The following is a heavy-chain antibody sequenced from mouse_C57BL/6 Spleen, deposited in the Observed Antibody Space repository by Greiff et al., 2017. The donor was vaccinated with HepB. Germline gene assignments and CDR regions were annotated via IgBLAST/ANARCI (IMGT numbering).Heavy chain of an antibody. CDR2: IWSGGST. J-gene: IGHJ3*01. D-gene: IGHD2-3*01. CDR3: ARLYDGYWAWFAY. CDR1: GFSLTSYG. Sequence: QVQLKESGPGLVQPSQSLSITCTVSGFSLTSYGVHWVRQSPGKGLEWLGVIWSGGSTDYNAAFISRLSISKDNSKSQVFCKMNSLQADDTAIYYCARLYDGYWAWFAYWGQGTLVTVSA. V-gene: IGHV2-2*01.